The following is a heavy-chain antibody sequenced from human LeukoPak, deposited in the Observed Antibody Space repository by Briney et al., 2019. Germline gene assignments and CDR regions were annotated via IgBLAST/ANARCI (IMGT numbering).Heavy chain of an antibody. Sequence: SETLSLTCAVYGGSFSGYYWSWIRQPPGKGLEWIGEINHSGSTNYNPSLKSRVTISVDTSKNQFSLKLSSVTAADTAVYYCARHLGPEASYYFDYWGQGTLVTVSS. V-gene: IGHV4-34*01. CDR2: INHSGST. D-gene: IGHD1-14*01. CDR3: ARHLGPEASYYFDY. J-gene: IGHJ4*02. CDR1: GGSFSGYY.